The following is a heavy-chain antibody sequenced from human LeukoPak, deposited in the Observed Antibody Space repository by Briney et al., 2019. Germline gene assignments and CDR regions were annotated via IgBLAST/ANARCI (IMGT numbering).Heavy chain of an antibody. J-gene: IGHJ4*02. CDR3: ARGVYIAAAQYGY. D-gene: IGHD6-13*01. Sequence: SETLSFTSTVPAGSTSSYYWSWIRQPPGKGLEWIGDIYYSGTTNYNPSLNSRVTISVDTSKNQFSLKLSSVTAADTAVYYCARGVYIAAAQYGYWGQGTLVTVSS. CDR2: IYYSGTT. CDR1: AGSTSSYY. V-gene: IGHV4-59*01.